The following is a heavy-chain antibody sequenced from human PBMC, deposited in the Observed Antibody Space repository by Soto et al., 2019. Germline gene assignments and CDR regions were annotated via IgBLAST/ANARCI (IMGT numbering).Heavy chain of an antibody. J-gene: IGHJ4*02. CDR1: GFTFSSYG. V-gene: IGHV3-30*18. CDR3: AKGLSSGIDY. Sequence: PGGSLRLSCAASGFTFSSYGMHWVRQAPGKGLEWVAVISYDGSNKYYADSVKGRFTISRDNSKNTLYLQMNSLRAEDTAVYYCAKGLSSGIDYWGQGTLVTVSS. D-gene: IGHD1-26*01. CDR2: ISYDGSNK.